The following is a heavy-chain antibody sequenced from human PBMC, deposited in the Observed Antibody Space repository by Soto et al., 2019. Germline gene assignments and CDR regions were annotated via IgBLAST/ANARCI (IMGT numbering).Heavy chain of an antibody. CDR3: ARARVTGYSCSWHFDY. J-gene: IGHJ4*02. CDR2: ITPIFGTA. Sequence: SVKVSCKASGGTFSSYAISWVRQAPGQGLEWMGGITPIFGTANYAQKFQGRVTITADESTSTAYMELSSLRSEDTAVYYCARARVTGYSCSWHFDYWGQGALVTVSS. CDR1: GGTFSSYA. V-gene: IGHV1-69*13. D-gene: IGHD6-13*01.